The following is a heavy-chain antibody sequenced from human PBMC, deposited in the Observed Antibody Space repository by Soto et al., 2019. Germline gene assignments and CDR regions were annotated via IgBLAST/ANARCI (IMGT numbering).Heavy chain of an antibody. CDR2: ISDDGSNK. V-gene: IGHV3-30*18. D-gene: IGHD4-17*01. CDR3: AKDRWGDYGDLNLPGY. J-gene: IGHJ4*02. CDR1: GFPFSRFG. Sequence: QVQLVESEGGVVQPGRSLRLSCAASGFPFSRFGMRWVRQAPGKGLEWVAVISDDGSNKHYADFVKGRFTISRDNSNNTLYLQMNSLRAEDTAVYYCAKDRWGDYGDLNLPGYWGQGTLVTVSS.